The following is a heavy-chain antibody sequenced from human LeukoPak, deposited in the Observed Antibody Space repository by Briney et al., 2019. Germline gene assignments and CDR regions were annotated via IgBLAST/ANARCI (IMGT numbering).Heavy chain of an antibody. Sequence: GGSLGLSCAASGCTFSSYAMSWVRQAPGRGLEWVSAISGSGGSTYYADSVKGRFTIPRDNSKNTLYLQMNSLRAEDTAVYYCVSPKYSSAWFFDYWGQGTLVTVSS. J-gene: IGHJ4*02. D-gene: IGHD6-19*01. CDR2: ISGSGGST. V-gene: IGHV3-23*01. CDR1: GCTFSSYA. CDR3: VSPKYSSAWFFDY.